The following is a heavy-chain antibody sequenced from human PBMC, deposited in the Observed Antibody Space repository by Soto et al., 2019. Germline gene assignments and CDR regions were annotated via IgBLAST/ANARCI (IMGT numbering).Heavy chain of an antibody. D-gene: IGHD3-10*01. V-gene: IGHV1-69*17. J-gene: IGHJ6*02. Sequence: QVQLVQSGAEVKKPGSSVKVSCKSSGGTFSSYAISWVRQAPGQGLEWMGGVIPVFGLATYAQKVQGRVTITAGKATNTTLMGVKHLRIEETVVDYLWRGKSFYGSGKGIYDYYSLDVWGQGTTVTVSS. CDR1: GGTFSSYA. CDR2: VIPVFGLA. CDR3: WRGKSFYGSGKGIYDYYSLDV.